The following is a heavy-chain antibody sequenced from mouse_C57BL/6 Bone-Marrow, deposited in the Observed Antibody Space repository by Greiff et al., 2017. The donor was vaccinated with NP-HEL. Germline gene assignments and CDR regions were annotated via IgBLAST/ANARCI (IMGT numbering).Heavy chain of an antibody. D-gene: IGHD2-5*01. Sequence: VQLQQSGTELVKPGASVKLSCKASGYTLTSYWMHWVKQRPGQGLEWIGNINPSNGGTNYNEKFKSKATLTVDKSSSTAYMQLSSLTSEDSAVYYCARRVYSNYYAMDYWGQGTSVTVSS. J-gene: IGHJ4*01. CDR1: GYTLTSYW. CDR3: ARRVYSNYYAMDY. V-gene: IGHV1-53*01. CDR2: INPSNGGT.